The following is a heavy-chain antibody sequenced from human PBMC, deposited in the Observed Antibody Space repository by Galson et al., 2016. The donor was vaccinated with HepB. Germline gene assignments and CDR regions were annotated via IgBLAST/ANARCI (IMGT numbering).Heavy chain of an antibody. CDR3: VQGSTAPAV. V-gene: IGHV3-23*01. D-gene: IGHD1-26*01. J-gene: IGHJ6*04. Sequence: SLRLSCAASGFTFRNYGMTWVRQAPGKGLEVVSSISRSGDSTDYADSVKGRFTISRDNSRNTLSLQMNSLRVEDTAVYYCVQGSTAPAVWGKGTTVIVSS. CDR2: ISRSGDST. CDR1: GFTFRNYG.